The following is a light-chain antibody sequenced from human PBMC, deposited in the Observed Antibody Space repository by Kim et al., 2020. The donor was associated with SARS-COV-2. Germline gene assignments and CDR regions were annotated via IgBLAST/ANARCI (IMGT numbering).Light chain of an antibody. CDR3: KTWGTGQV. CDR2: RNRDGSH. CDR1: SGHSSYA. Sequence: SVEPTCTLRSGHSSYAIAWHQQQTEKGPRYLMTRNRDGSHSKGDGIPDRFSGSSSGAERYLTISSLQSEDEADYYCKTWGTGQVFGGGTQLTVL. J-gene: IGLJ2*01. V-gene: IGLV4-69*01.